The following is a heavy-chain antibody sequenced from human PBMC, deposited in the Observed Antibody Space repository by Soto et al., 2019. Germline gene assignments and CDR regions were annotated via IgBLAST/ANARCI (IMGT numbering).Heavy chain of an antibody. J-gene: IGHJ5*02. CDR2: IYYIGNT. D-gene: IGHD5-18*01. CDR3: AQIPVDTFIVRWLDP. Sequence: TPSISCTVSDGSVSSGGDYWRWIRQPPGKGLEWIGYIYYIGNTNYNPSLKGRVIIALTTSENLFSLKLTAVTAADTAVYYWAQIPVDTFIVRWLDPCGTATLITAAS. CDR1: DGSVSSGGDY. V-gene: IGHV4-61*08.